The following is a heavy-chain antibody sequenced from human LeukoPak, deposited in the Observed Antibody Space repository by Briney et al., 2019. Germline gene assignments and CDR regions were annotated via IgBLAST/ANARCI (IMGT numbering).Heavy chain of an antibody. Sequence: NPSETLSLTCAVYGGSFSGYYWSWIRQPPGKGLEWIGYINYSGSTNYNPSFKSRVTISVDMSKNQFSLKLTSVTAADTAIYYCARDSQRGGWYDWFDPWGQGTLVTVSS. V-gene: IGHV4-59*01. CDR2: INYSGST. CDR3: ARDSQRGGWYDWFDP. D-gene: IGHD6-19*01. J-gene: IGHJ5*02. CDR1: GGSFSGYY.